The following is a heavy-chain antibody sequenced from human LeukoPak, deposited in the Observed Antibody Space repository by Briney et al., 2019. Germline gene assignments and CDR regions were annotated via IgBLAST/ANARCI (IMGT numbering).Heavy chain of an antibody. Sequence: PGGSLRLSCAASGFTFSTYGMSWVRQAPGKGLVWVSAISGSGGSTYYADSVKGRFTISRDNSKNTLYLQMNSLRAEDTAVYYCAKDGAWLRFDDWGQGILVTVSS. CDR2: ISGSGGST. CDR1: GFTFSTYG. CDR3: AKDGAWLRFDD. V-gene: IGHV3-23*01. J-gene: IGHJ4*02. D-gene: IGHD5-12*01.